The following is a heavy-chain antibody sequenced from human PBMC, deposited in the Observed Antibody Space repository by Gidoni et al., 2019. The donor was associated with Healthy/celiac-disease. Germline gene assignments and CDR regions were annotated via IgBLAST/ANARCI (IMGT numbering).Heavy chain of an antibody. Sequence: QVQLVQSGAEVNKPGTPVKVSCKASGYTFTGYYIHWVRQAPGQGLEWMRCINPNSGGTKYAQKFQGRVTMTRDTSISTAYMELSRLRSDDTAVYYCARDVLGNWYFDLWGRGTLVTVSS. CDR2: INPNSGGT. CDR3: ARDVLGNWYFDL. D-gene: IGHD6-13*01. CDR1: GYTFTGYY. V-gene: IGHV1-2*02. J-gene: IGHJ2*01.